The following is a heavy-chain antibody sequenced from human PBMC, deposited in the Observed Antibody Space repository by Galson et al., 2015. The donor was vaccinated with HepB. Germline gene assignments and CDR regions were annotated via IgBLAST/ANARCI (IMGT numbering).Heavy chain of an antibody. CDR2: IRYDGSNK. CDR3: AKEYGTAMVFDP. D-gene: IGHD5-18*01. CDR1: GFTFSSYG. V-gene: IGHV3-30*02. Sequence: SLRLSCAASGFTFSSYGMHWVRQAPGKGLEWVAFIRYDGSNKYYADSVKGRFTISRDNSKNTLYLQMNSLRAEDTAVYYCAKEYGTAMVFDPWGQGTLVTVSS. J-gene: IGHJ5*02.